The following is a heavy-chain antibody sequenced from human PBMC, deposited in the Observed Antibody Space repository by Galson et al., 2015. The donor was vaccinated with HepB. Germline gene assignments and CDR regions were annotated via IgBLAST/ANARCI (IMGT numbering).Heavy chain of an antibody. CDR2: IYIDGTT. CDR3: AREPRDYGDAFDV. CDR1: AFAVSDKC. V-gene: IGHV3-53*01. J-gene: IGHJ3*01. Sequence: SLRLSCAASAFAVSDKCMNWVRQTPGKGLEWVSVIYIDGTTYYADSVKGRFTISRDNSKNTLYLQMNSLRAEDTAVYFCAREPRDYGDAFDVWGQGTMVTVSS. D-gene: IGHD4-17*01.